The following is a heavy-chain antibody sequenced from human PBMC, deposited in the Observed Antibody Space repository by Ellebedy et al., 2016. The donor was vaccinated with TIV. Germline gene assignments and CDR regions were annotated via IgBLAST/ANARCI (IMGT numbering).Heavy chain of an antibody. V-gene: IGHV5-51*01. D-gene: IGHD1-1*01. J-gene: IGHJ5*02. CDR1: GYSFTSYW. CDR2: IYPGDSDT. Sequence: GESLKISCKGSGYSFTSYWIGWVRQMPGKGLEWMGIIYPGDSDTRYSPSFQGQVTISADKSISTAYLQWSSLKASDTAMYYCARRGDGWNDVWTRFDPWGQGTLVTVSS. CDR3: ARRGDGWNDVWTRFDP.